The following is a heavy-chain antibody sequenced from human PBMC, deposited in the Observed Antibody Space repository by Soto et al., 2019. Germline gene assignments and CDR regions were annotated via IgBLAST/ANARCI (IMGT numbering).Heavy chain of an antibody. CDR2: INPNSGDT. CDR1: GYIFTGYY. CDR3: ATSRISIAVAGETEYYFDY. Sequence: ASVKVSCKASGYIFTGYYMPWVRQAPGQGLEWMGWINPNSGDTNYTQKFQGWVTMTRDTSISTAYMELSRLRSDDTAVYYCATSRISIAVAGETEYYFDYWGHGTLVTVSS. V-gene: IGHV1-2*04. D-gene: IGHD6-19*01. J-gene: IGHJ4*01.